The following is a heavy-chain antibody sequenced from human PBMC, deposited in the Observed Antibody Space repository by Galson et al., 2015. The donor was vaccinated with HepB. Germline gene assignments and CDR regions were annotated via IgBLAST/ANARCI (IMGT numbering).Heavy chain of an antibody. J-gene: IGHJ6*03. D-gene: IGHD3-10*01. CDR1: GGTFSSYA. Sequence: SVKVSCKASGGTFSSYAISWVRQAPGQGLEWMGGIIPIFGTANYAQKFQGRVTITADESTSTAYMELSRLRSEDQAVYYRARDRFPGGYYMDVWGKGTTVTVSS. V-gene: IGHV1-69*13. CDR3: ARDRFPGGYYMDV. CDR2: IIPIFGTA.